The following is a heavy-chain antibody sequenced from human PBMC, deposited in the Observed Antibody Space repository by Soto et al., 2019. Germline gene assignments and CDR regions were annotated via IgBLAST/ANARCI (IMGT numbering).Heavy chain of an antibody. J-gene: IGHJ6*02. CDR2: ISGSGGST. V-gene: IGHV3-23*01. Sequence: GGSLRLSCAASGFTFSSYAMSWVRQAPGKGLEWVSAISGSGGSTYYADSVKGRFTISRDNSKNTLYLQMNSLRAEDTAVYYCAKDGAVVVVAATDYYYYGMDVWGQGTTVTVSS. D-gene: IGHD2-15*01. CDR3: AKDGAVVVVAATDYYYYGMDV. CDR1: GFTFSSYA.